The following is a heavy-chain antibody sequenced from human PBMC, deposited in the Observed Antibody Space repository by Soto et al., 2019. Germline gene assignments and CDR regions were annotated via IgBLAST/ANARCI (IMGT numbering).Heavy chain of an antibody. V-gene: IGHV4-30-2*01. CDR1: GGSISSGGYS. J-gene: IGHJ4*02. Sequence: SETLSLTCAVSGGSISSGGYSWSWIRQPPGKGLEWIGYIYHSGSTYYNPSLKSRVTISVDRSKNQFSLKLSSVTAADTAVYYCARNPEYGPVDYRGQGTLVTVSS. CDR3: ARNPEYGPVDY. CDR2: IYHSGST. D-gene: IGHD4-17*01.